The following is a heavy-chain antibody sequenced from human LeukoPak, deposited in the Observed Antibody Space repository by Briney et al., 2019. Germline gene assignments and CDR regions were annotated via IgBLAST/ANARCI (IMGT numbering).Heavy chain of an antibody. CDR1: GFTFNSHA. Sequence: GGSLRLSCAASGFTFNSHAMSWVRQAPGKGLEWVSAFSGSGGGTYYADSVKGRFTISRDNSKNTLYLQMNSLRAEDTAVYYCAKDSGYSYGRGYYFDYWGQGTLVTVSS. V-gene: IGHV3-23*01. J-gene: IGHJ4*02. CDR3: AKDSGYSYGRGYYFDY. CDR2: FSGSGGGT. D-gene: IGHD5-18*01.